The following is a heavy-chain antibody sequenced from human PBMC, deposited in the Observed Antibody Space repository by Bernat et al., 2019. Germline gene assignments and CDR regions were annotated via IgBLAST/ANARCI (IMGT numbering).Heavy chain of an antibody. CDR3: TGGGGTAHIDY. D-gene: IGHD1-14*01. J-gene: IGHJ4*02. Sequence: QVLMVQSGAEVKETGASVKVSCKAFGYTFTIYNFHWVRQAPGQGLEWMGWISPNSGVTNYAQKFQGRVTMTRDTSISTIYMELHGLTSDDTALYYCTGGGGTAHIDYWGRRTLVTVSS. V-gene: IGHV1-2*02. CDR2: ISPNSGVT. CDR1: GYTFTIYN.